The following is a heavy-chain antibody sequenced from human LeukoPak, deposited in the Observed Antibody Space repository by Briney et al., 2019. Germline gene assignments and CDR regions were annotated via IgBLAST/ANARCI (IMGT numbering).Heavy chain of an antibody. V-gene: IGHV4-38-2*01. Sequence: SETPSLTCAVSNYSINSGYYWGWIRQPPGKGLEWIGSIYHSGSTYYNPSLKSRVTISVDTSKNQFSLKLNSVTAADTAIYYCATIHGYSYGYFHYWGQGTLVTISS. CDR3: ATIHGYSYGYFHY. CDR1: NYSINSGYY. J-gene: IGHJ4*02. D-gene: IGHD5-18*01. CDR2: IYHSGST.